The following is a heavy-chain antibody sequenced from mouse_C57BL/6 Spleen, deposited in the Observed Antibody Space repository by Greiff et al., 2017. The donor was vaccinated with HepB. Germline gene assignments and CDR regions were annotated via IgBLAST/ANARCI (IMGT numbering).Heavy chain of an antibody. D-gene: IGHD1-1*01. Sequence: VQLQQPGPELVKPGASVKISCKASGYAFSSSWMNWVKQRPGKGLEWIGRIYPGDGDTNYNGKFKGKATLTADKSSSTAYMQLSSLTSEDSAVYFCASSHYYGSFYAMDYWGQGTSVTVSS. V-gene: IGHV1-82*01. CDR1: GYAFSSSW. CDR3: ASSHYYGSFYAMDY. J-gene: IGHJ4*01. CDR2: IYPGDGDT.